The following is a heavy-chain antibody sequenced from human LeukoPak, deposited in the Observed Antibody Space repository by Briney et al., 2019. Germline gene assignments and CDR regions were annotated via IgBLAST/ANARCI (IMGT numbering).Heavy chain of an antibody. CDR2: IWYDGSNK. CDR1: GFTFSTYW. V-gene: IGHV3-33*08. D-gene: IGHD6-13*01. J-gene: IGHJ4*02. Sequence: GGSLRLSCAASGFTFSTYWMSWVRQAPGKGLEWVAVIWYDGSNKYYADSVKGRFTISRDNSKNTLYLQMNSLRAEDTAVYYCARDGSGIAAAGTDYWGQGTLVTVSS. CDR3: ARDGSGIAAAGTDY.